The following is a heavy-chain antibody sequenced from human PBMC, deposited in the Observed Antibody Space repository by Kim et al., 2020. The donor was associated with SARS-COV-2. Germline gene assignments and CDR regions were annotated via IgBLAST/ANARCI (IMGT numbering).Heavy chain of an antibody. V-gene: IGHV1-24*01. Sequence: ASVKVSCKISGYTLTELSMHWVRQAPGKGLEWMGGFDPEDGETIYAQKFQGRVTMTEDTSTDTAYMELSSLRSEDTAVYYCATSIFGGYDLDYWGQGTLVTVSS. CDR3: ATSIFGGYDLDY. J-gene: IGHJ4*02. CDR2: FDPEDGET. CDR1: GYTLTELS. D-gene: IGHD5-12*01.